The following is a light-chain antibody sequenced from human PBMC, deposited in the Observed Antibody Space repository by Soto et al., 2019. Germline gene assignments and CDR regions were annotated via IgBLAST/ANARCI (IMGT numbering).Light chain of an antibody. CDR3: QQRSSWPT. CDR1: QSIRNTY. CDR2: DAF. J-gene: IGKJ1*01. V-gene: IGKV3-11*01. Sequence: EVVLTQSPGTLSLSPGERAILSCRASQSIRNTYLAWYQQKPGQAPRLLIYDAFKRAAGVPGRFSGSGSGTDFNLTISSLEPDDFAVYYCQQRSSWPTFGQGTKVDIK.